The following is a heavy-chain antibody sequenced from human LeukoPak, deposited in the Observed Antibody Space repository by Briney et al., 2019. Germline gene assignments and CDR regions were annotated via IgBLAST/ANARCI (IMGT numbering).Heavy chain of an antibody. CDR1: GFTFSSYG. V-gene: IGHV3-30*18. Sequence: GRSLRLSCAASGFTFSSYGMHWVRQAPGKGLEWVAVISYDGSNKYYADSVKGRFTISRDNSKNTLYLQMNSLRAEDTAVYYCAKESYDFWSGYYGDYWGQGTLVTVSS. CDR3: AKESYDFWSGYYGDY. D-gene: IGHD3-3*01. CDR2: ISYDGSNK. J-gene: IGHJ4*02.